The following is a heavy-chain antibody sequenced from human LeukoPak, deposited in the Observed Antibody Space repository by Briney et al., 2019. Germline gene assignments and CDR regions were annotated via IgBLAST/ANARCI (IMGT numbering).Heavy chain of an antibody. CDR1: GYTFTGYY. V-gene: IGHV1-2*02. CDR2: INPNSGGT. CDR3: ARTPPEYVLRYFMGFDP. D-gene: IGHD3-9*01. Sequence: GASVKVSCKASGYTFTGYYMHWVRQAPGQGLEWMGWINPNSGGTNYAQKFQGRVTMTRDTSISTAYMELSRLRSDDTAVYYCARTPPEYVLRYFMGFDPWGQGTLVIVSS. J-gene: IGHJ5*02.